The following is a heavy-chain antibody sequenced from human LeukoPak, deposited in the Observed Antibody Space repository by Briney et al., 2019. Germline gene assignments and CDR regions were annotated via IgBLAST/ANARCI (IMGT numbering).Heavy chain of an antibody. CDR3: ARDSSYDFWSGSGAPGGMDV. Sequence: ASVKVSCKASGYTFTSYDINWVRQATGQGLEWMGWMNPNSGNTGYAQKFQGRVPMTRNTSISTAYMELSSLRSDDTAVYYCARDSSYDFWSGSGAPGGMDVWGQGTTVTVSS. CDR1: GYTFTSYD. D-gene: IGHD3-3*01. V-gene: IGHV1-8*01. J-gene: IGHJ6*02. CDR2: MNPNSGNT.